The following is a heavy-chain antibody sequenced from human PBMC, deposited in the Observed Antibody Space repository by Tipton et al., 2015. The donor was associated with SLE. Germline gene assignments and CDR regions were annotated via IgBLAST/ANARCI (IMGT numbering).Heavy chain of an antibody. CDR2: MSPGGAP. D-gene: IGHD4-17*01. J-gene: IGHJ4*02. CDR3: ARQYSTVTGYEN. V-gene: IGHV4-38-2*02. Sequence: LRLSCTVSHFSIRTGSFWGWIRQPPGKGLEWLATMSPGGAPYYNPSLESRVGMSMDMSKNQFSLDLASVTAADTAIYYCARQYSTVTGYENWGQGTLVSVSS. CDR1: HFSIRTGSF.